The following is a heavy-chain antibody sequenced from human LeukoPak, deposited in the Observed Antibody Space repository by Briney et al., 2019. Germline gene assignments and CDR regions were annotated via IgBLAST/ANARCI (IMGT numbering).Heavy chain of an antibody. CDR2: IWCDGSEQ. D-gene: IGHD3-16*02. CDR1: GFTFSTYA. Sequence: GGSLRLSCAASGFTFSTYAIHWVRQAPGKGLEWVAVIWCDGSEQYYADSVKGRFIISRDNSKSTSNLQLNSLRAEDTAVYYCAREGDSRWGELSPWGQGTLVTVSS. CDR3: AREGDSRWGELSP. J-gene: IGHJ1*01. V-gene: IGHV3-33*01.